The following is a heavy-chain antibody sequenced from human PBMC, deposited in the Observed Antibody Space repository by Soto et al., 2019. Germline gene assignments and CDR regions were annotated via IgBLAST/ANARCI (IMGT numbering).Heavy chain of an antibody. V-gene: IGHV4-31*03. CDR2: IYYSGST. J-gene: IGHJ4*02. D-gene: IGHD6-6*01. CDR3: ARTSLPFFDY. CDR1: GGSISSGGYY. Sequence: SETLSLTCTVSGGSISSGGYYWSWIRQHPGKGLEWIGYIYYSGSTYYNPSLKSRVTISVDTSKNQFSLKLSSVTAADTAVYYCARTSLPFFDYWGQGTLVTVSS.